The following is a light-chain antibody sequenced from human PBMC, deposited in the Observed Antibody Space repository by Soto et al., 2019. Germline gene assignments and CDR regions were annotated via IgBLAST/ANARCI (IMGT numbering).Light chain of an antibody. V-gene: IGKV1-33*01. J-gene: IGKJ4*01. CDR3: QHYDHLPPLS. CDR1: QDIKYY. Sequence: DIQMTQSPSSLSASVGDRVTITCQASQDIKYYLNWYQQKPEKAPNLLIYDASNLKTGVPSRFSGSGSGTHFTFTISSLQPEDIATYYCQHYDHLPPLSFGGGTKVEIK. CDR2: DAS.